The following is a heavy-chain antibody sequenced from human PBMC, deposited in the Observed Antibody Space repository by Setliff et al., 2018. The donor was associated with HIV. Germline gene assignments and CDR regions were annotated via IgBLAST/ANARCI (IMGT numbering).Heavy chain of an antibody. CDR3: ARVYYGSGWGIRDAFDI. Sequence: ASVNVSCKASGYTFTSYAMHWVRQAPGQRLEWMGWINAGNGNTKYSQKFQGRVTMTRDTSTTTVYMELSSLRFEDTAVYYCARVYYGSGWGIRDAFDIWGQGTMVTVSS. CDR1: GYTFTSYA. D-gene: IGHD3-10*01. V-gene: IGHV1-3*01. J-gene: IGHJ3*02. CDR2: INAGNGNT.